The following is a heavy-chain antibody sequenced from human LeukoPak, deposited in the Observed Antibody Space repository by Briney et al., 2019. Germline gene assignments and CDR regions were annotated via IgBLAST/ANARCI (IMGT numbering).Heavy chain of an antibody. CDR2: ISYDGSNK. V-gene: IGHV3-30*04. D-gene: IGHD3-9*01. J-gene: IGHJ6*02. Sequence: GGSLRLPCAASGFTFSSYAMHWVRQAPGKGLEWVAVISYDGSNKYYADSVKGRFTISRDNSKNTLYLQMNSLRAEDTAVYYCARGDYDILTGYLKYGMDVWGQGTTVTVSS. CDR1: GFTFSSYA. CDR3: ARGDYDILTGYLKYGMDV.